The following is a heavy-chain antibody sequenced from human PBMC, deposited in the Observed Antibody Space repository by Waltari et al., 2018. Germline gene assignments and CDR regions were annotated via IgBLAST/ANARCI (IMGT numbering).Heavy chain of an antibody. CDR2: IYWNDDK. CDR1: GFSLSTSGVG. V-gene: IGHV2-5*01. CDR3: AHRGSANWDILTGYQGFDP. J-gene: IGHJ5*02. Sequence: QITLKESGPTLVKPTQTLTLTCTFSGFSLSTSGVGVGWIRQPPGKALEWLELIYWNDDKRYSPSLKSRTTITKDTSKNQVVLTMTNMDPVDTATYYCAHRGSANWDILTGYQGFDPWGQGTLVTVSS. D-gene: IGHD3-9*01.